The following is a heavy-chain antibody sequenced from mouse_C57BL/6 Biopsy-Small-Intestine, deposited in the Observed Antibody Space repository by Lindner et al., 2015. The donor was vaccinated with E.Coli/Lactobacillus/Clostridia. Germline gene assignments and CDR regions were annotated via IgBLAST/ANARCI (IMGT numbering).Heavy chain of an antibody. Sequence: VQLQESGPELVKPGASVKISCKASGYAFSSSWMNWVKQRPGKGLEWIGRIYPGDGDTNYNRKFKGKATLTADKSSSTAYMQLSSLTSEDSAVYFCARPLYYAMDYWGQGTSVTVSS. D-gene: IGHD6-1*01. V-gene: IGHV1-82*01. CDR3: ARPLYYAMDY. J-gene: IGHJ4*01. CDR2: IYPGDGDT. CDR1: GYAFSSSW.